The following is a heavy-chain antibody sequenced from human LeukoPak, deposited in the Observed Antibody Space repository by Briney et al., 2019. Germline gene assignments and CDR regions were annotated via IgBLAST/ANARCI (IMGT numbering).Heavy chain of an antibody. D-gene: IGHD6-6*01. CDR2: ISGSGGST. V-gene: IGHV3-23*01. CDR3: AKDLTYSSSSRGFDY. CDR1: GFTFSSYA. J-gene: IGHJ4*02. Sequence: GGSLRLSCAASGFTFSSYAMSWVRQAPGKGLEWVSAISGSGGSTYYADSVKGRFTISRDNSKNTLYLQMNSLRAEGTAVYYCAKDLTYSSSSRGFDYWGQGTLVTVSS.